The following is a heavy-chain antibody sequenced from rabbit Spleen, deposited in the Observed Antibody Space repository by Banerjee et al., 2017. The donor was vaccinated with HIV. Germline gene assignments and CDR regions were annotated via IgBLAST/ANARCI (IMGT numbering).Heavy chain of an antibody. CDR2: IDAGSSGFT. CDR3: ARDAGSSFSSYGMDL. CDR1: GFSLTSSYY. Sequence: QEQLVESGGGLVQPEGSLTLTCTASGFSLTSSYYMCWVRQAPGKGLEWIACIDAGSSGFTYHASWAKGRFTCSKTSSTTVTLQMTSLTAADTATYFCARDAGSSFSSYGMDLWGQGTLVTV. V-gene: IGHV1S45*01. J-gene: IGHJ6*01. D-gene: IGHD8-1*01.